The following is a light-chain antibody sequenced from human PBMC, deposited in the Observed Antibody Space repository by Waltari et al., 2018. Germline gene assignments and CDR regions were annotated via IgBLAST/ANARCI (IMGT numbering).Light chain of an antibody. CDR2: GTN. CDR3: QSYDTTLSVV. Sequence: QSVLTQPPSVSGAPGQRVSIACTGSTSNIGAGYDVHWYHQGPGKAPKLIIYGTNTRPLGVPDRFFGSQYGTSASLAIIGLQAEDEGDYYCQSYDTTLSVVFGGGTKLTVL. CDR1: TSNIGAGYD. J-gene: IGLJ2*01. V-gene: IGLV1-40*01.